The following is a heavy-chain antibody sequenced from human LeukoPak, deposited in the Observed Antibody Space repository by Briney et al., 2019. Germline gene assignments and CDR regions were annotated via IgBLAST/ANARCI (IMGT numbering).Heavy chain of an antibody. J-gene: IGHJ5*02. Sequence: PGASVKVSCKASGGTFSSYAISWVRQAPGQGLEWMGGIIPIFGTANYAQKFQGRVTITADKSTSTAYMELSSLRSEDTAVYYCARRKVQFGVAGLEWLRVDNWFDPWGQGTLVTVSS. CDR2: IIPIFGTA. D-gene: IGHD3-3*01. V-gene: IGHV1-69*06. CDR1: GGTFSSYA. CDR3: ARRKVQFGVAGLEWLRVDNWFDP.